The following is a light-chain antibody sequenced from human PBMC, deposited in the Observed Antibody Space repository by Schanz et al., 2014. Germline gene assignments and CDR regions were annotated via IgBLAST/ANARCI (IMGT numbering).Light chain of an antibody. CDR3: HQYVTSPRT. J-gene: IGKJ1*01. CDR1: RSVNSY. V-gene: IGKV3-11*01. Sequence: EIVMTQSPATLSLSPGERATLSCRASRSVNSYLAWYQQRPGQAPRLLISDASNRATGVPARFSGSGSGTDFTLTISSLEPEDFAVYYCHQYVTSPRTFGQGTKVEIK. CDR2: DAS.